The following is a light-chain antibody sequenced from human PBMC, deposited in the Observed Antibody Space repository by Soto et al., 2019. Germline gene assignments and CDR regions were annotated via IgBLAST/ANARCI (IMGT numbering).Light chain of an antibody. CDR2: GVS. Sequence: EIVLTQSPGTLSLSPGERATLSCRASQTLSGNFLAWYQVRRGQAPRLLIYGVSSRATGIPDRFSGSASGTDFTITISRLDPADFAVHYCKQGLTFGGGTQVEIK. V-gene: IGKV3-20*01. J-gene: IGKJ4*01. CDR3: KQGLT. CDR1: QTLSGNF.